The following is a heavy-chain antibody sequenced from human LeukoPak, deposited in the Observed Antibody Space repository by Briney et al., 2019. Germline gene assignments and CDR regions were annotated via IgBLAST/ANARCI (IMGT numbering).Heavy chain of an antibody. CDR3: ARDLPFGTRDFDY. J-gene: IGHJ4*02. D-gene: IGHD6-13*01. CDR1: GYTFTGYY. CDR2: INPNSGGT. V-gene: IGHV1-2*06. Sequence: ASVKVSCKASGYTFTGYYMHWVRQAPGQELEWMGRINPNSGGTNYAQKFQGRVTMTRDTSISTAYMELCRLRSDDTAVYYCARDLPFGTRDFDYWGQGTLVTVSS.